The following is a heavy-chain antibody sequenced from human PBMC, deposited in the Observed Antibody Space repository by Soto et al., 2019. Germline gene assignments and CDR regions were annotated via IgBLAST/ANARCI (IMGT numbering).Heavy chain of an antibody. V-gene: IGHV1-18*01. J-gene: IGHJ4*02. CDR3: AIFGRMTD. Sequence: QVQLVQSGAEVKKPGASVKVSCKASGYTFTSYGISWVRQAPAQGLEWMGWISAYNGNANYAQKLQVRVTMTTDTSTSTCNMELRSLRSRDTSVYYCAIFGRMTDWGQGTLVTVSS. CDR1: GYTFTSYG. D-gene: IGHD2-21*02. CDR2: ISAYNGNA.